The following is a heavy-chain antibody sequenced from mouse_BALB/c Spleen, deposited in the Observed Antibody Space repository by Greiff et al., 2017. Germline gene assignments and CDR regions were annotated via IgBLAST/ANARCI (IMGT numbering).Heavy chain of an antibody. CDR3: VRGGYYFDY. CDR2: IWTGGGT. J-gene: IGHJ2*01. V-gene: IGHV2-9-2*01. Sequence: VKLVESGPGLVAPSQSLSITCTVSGFSLTSYDISWIRQPPGKGLEWLGVIWTGGGTNYNSAFMSRLSISKDNSKSQVFLKMNSLQTDDTAIYYCVRGGYYFDYWGQGTTLTVSS. CDR1: GFSLTSYD.